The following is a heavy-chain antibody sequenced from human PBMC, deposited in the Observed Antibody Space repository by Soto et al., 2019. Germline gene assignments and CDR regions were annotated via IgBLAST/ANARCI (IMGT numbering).Heavy chain of an antibody. CDR2: ISGSGGST. Sequence: GGSLRLSCAASGFTFSSYAMSWVRQAPGKGLEWVSAISGSGGSTYYADSVKGRFTISRDNSKNTLYLQMNSLRAEDTAVYYCAKALRGLYSSGWWGAFDIWGQGTMVTVSS. CDR3: AKALRGLYSSGWWGAFDI. V-gene: IGHV3-23*01. J-gene: IGHJ3*02. CDR1: GFTFSSYA. D-gene: IGHD6-19*01.